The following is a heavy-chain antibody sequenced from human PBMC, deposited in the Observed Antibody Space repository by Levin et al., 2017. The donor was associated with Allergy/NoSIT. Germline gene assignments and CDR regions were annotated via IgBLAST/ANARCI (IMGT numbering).Heavy chain of an antibody. CDR1: GFTFSTFY. V-gene: IGHV3-30*04. CDR3: AKDGQRTGEYSDH. CDR2: ISYDGSIK. J-gene: IGHJ4*02. D-gene: IGHD7-27*01. Sequence: SCAASGFTFSTFYMHWVRQAPGRGLEWVALISYDGSIKDYADSVRGRFTISRDNSNNTLFLQMNSLRPEDTAVYYCAKDGQRTGEYSDHWGQGTLVTVSS.